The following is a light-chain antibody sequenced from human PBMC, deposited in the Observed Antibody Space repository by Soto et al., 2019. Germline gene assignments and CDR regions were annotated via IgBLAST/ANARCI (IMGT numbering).Light chain of an antibody. CDR3: QQYGDSPPT. Sequence: EILLTQSPSTLSLSPGEGVTLSCRASQSVTVNSLAWYQQKPGQAPRLLIYAASTRDTAVPDRFTGSGSGTDFALTISRLEPEDFAVYYCQQYGDSPPTFGPGTKVDIK. J-gene: IGKJ3*01. V-gene: IGKV3-20*01. CDR1: QSVTVNS. CDR2: AAS.